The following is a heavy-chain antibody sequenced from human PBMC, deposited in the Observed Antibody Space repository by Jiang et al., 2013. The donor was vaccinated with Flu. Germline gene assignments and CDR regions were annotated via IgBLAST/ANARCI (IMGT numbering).Heavy chain of an antibody. J-gene: IGHJ4*02. D-gene: IGHD3-10*01. Sequence: GSISYSGSTFYTPSHKSRLTISVDTSKNQFSLKLSSVTAADTAVYYCARHLSITMVGGLDYWGRGNPGHRLL. CDR2: ISYSGST. CDR3: ARHLSITMVGGLDY. V-gene: IGHV4-39*01.